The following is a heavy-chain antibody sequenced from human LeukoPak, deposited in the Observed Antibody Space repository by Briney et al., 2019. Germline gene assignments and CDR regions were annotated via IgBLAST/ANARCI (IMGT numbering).Heavy chain of an antibody. V-gene: IGHV3-23*01. CDR3: AKRGVVIRVILVGFHKEAYYFES. CDR1: GITLSNYG. J-gene: IGHJ4*02. Sequence: PGGSLRLSCEASGITLSNYGMSWVRQAPGKGLEWVAGISDSGGSTKYADSVKGRFTISRDNPKNTLFLQMNSLRAEDTAVYFCAKRGVVIRVILVGFHKEAYYFESWGQGALVTVSS. D-gene: IGHD3/OR15-3a*01. CDR2: ISDSGGST.